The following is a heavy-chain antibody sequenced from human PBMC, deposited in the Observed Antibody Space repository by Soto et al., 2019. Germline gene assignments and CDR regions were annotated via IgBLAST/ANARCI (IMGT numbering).Heavy chain of an antibody. CDR2: IYPGDSDT. CDR3: ARHVSVAGGGYYYGMDV. V-gene: IGHV5-51*01. D-gene: IGHD6-19*01. CDR1: GYSFTSYW. Sequence: PGESLKISCKGSGYSFTSYWIGWVRQMPGKGLEWMGIIYPGDSDTRYSPSFQGQVTISADKSISTAYLRWSSLKASDTAMYYCARHVSVAGGGYYYGMDVWGQGTTVTVSS. J-gene: IGHJ6*02.